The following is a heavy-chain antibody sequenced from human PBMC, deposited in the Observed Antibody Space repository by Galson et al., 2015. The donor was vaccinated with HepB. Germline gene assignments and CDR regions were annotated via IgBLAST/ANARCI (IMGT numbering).Heavy chain of an antibody. J-gene: IGHJ4*02. CDR3: ATDGEKLVPTAY. CDR2: ISPYNGNT. CDR1: DYTFTSYG. V-gene: IGHV1-18*04. D-gene: IGHD6-13*01. Sequence: SVKVSCKGSDYTFTSYGITWVRQAPGQGLEWMGWISPYNGNTQYAQKFQGRVTLSTDTSTNTAYMELRSLRYDDTAVYYCATDGEKLVPTAYWGQGTLVTVSS.